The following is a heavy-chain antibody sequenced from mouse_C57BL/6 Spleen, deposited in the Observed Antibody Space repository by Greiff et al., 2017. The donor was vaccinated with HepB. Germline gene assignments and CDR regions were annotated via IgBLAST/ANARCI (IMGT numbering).Heavy chain of an antibody. J-gene: IGHJ3*01. CDR1: GYSFTGYY. CDR2: INPSTGGT. D-gene: IGHD2-4*01. Sequence: VQLQQSGPELVKPGASVKISCKASGYSFTGYYMNWVKQSPEKSLEWIGEINPSTGGTTYNQKFKAKATLTVDKSSSTAYMQLKSLTSEDSAVYYCAPYYDYDGFAYWGQGTLVTVSA. CDR3: APYYDYDGFAY. V-gene: IGHV1-42*01.